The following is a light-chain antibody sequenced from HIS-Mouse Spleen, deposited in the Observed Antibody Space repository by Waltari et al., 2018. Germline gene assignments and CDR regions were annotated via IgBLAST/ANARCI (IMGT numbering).Light chain of an antibody. J-gene: IGLJ2*01. CDR2: EDS. CDR1: ALPKKY. Sequence: SYELTQPPSVSVSPGQTARITCSGDALPKKYAYWYQPKSGQAPVLVIYEDSKRPTGIPERFSGSSSGTMATLTSSGAQVEDEADYYCYSTDSSGNHRVFGGGTKLTVL. V-gene: IGLV3-10*01. CDR3: YSTDSSGNHRV.